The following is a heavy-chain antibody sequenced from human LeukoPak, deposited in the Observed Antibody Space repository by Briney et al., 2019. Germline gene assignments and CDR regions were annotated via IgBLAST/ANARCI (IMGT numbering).Heavy chain of an antibody. J-gene: IGHJ4*02. D-gene: IGHD6-13*01. CDR1: SDSISSSGYS. Sequence: PSETLSLTCTVSSDSISSSGYSWGWIRQPPGKGLEWIGSIHYTGIAHYNPSLKSRVTISRDTSKIQFSLRLSSVTAADTAVYYCAGQHSTTWYHRVDYWGQGTLVTVSS. CDR2: IHYTGIA. V-gene: IGHV4-39*01. CDR3: AGQHSTTWYHRVDY.